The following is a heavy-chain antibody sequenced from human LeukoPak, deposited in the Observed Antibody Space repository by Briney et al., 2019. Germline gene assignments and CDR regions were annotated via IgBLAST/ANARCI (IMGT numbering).Heavy chain of an antibody. V-gene: IGHV1-46*01. CDR2: INPSGGST. D-gene: IGHD3-22*01. CDR1: GYTFTSYY. CDR3: SREQLTSYDSSGYYDY. Sequence: ASVKVSCKASGYTFTSYYMHWVRQAPGQGLEWMGIINPSGGSTSYAQKFQGSVTMTRDTSTGTVYMELSSLRSEDTAVYYCSREQLTSYDSSGYYDYWAQGTLVTVSS. J-gene: IGHJ4*02.